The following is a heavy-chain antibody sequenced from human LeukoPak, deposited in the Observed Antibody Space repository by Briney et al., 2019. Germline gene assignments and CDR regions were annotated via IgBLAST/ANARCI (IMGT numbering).Heavy chain of an antibody. CDR3: ARGLQSGTQRGYFDY. D-gene: IGHD3-10*01. CDR1: GFTFSSYG. CDR2: IWYDGSNK. Sequence: GGSLRLSCAASGFTFSSYGMHWVRQAPGKGLEWVAVIWYDGSNKYYADSVKGRFTISRDNSNNTLSLQMSSLRAEDTAVYYCARGLQSGTQRGYFDYWGQGILVTVSS. V-gene: IGHV3-33*01. J-gene: IGHJ4*02.